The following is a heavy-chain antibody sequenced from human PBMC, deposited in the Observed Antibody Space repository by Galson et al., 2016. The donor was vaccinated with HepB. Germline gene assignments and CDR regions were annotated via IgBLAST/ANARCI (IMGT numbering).Heavy chain of an antibody. V-gene: IGHV3-33*03. CDR2: IWSDGSNR. D-gene: IGHD3-9*01. J-gene: IGHJ4*02. CDR1: GFTFSRSD. Sequence: SLRLSCAVSGFTFSRSDMHWVRQAPGKGLEWVAVIWSDGSNRYYADSVQGRFTISRDNAKNSLYLQMNSLRAEDTAVYYCASYPGYFPGNWGQGTLVTVSS. CDR3: ASYPGYFPGN.